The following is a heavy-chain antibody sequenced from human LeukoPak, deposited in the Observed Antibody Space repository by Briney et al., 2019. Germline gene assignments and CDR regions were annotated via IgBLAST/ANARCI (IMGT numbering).Heavy chain of an antibody. Sequence: NPSETLSLTCAVYGGSFSGYYWSWIRQPPGKGLEWIGEINQSGRTNYNPSLKSRVTISVDTSKNQFSLKLSSVTAADTAVYYCARHVVDYYDSSGYDPLDYWGQGTLVTVSS. V-gene: IGHV4-34*01. CDR3: ARHVVDYYDSSGYDPLDY. CDR2: INQSGRT. D-gene: IGHD3-22*01. J-gene: IGHJ4*02. CDR1: GGSFSGYY.